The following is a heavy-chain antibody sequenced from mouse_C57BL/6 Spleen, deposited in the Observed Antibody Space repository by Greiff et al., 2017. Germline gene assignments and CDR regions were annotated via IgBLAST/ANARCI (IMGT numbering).Heavy chain of an antibody. CDR1: GYTFTSYW. CDR3: ARGDTMINWYCDV. D-gene: IGHD2-4*01. V-gene: IGHV1-69*01. CDR2: IDPSDSYT. J-gene: IGHJ1*03. Sequence: QVQLQQPGAELVMPGASVKLSCKASGYTFTSYWMHWVKQRPGHGLEWIGEIDPSDSYTNYNQKFKGKSTLTVDKSSSTAYMQLSSLTSEDSAVYDCARGDTMINWYCDVWGTGTTVTVSS.